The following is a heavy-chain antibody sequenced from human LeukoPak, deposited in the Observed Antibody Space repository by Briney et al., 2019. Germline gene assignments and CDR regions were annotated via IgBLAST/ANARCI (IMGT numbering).Heavy chain of an antibody. J-gene: IGHJ4*02. Sequence: GASVKVSCKASGFTFTSSAVQWVRQARGQRLEWIGWLVVGSGNTNYAQKFQERVTITRDMSTSTAYMELSSLRSEDTAVYYCAAAPRYCSSTSCYNYWGQGTLVTVSS. CDR2: LVVGSGNT. CDR3: AAAPRYCSSTSCYNY. D-gene: IGHD2-2*02. CDR1: GFTFTSSA. V-gene: IGHV1-58*01.